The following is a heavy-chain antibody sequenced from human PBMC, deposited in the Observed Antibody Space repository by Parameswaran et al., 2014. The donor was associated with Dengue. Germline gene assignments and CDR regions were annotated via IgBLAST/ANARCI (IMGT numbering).Heavy chain of an antibody. CDR2: IYYSGST. Sequence: RWIRQPPGKGLEWIGYIYYSGSTNYNPSLKSRVTISVDTSKNQFSLKLSSVTAADTAVYYCARARAYCSSTSCYTRYYCYYMDVWGKGTTVTVSS. D-gene: IGHD2-2*02. V-gene: IGHV4-59*12. J-gene: IGHJ6*03. CDR3: ARARAYCSSTSCYTRYYCYYMDV.